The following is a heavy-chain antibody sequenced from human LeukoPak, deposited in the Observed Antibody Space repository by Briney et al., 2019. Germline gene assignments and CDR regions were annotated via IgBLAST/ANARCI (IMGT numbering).Heavy chain of an antibody. V-gene: IGHV1-18*01. J-gene: IGHJ4*02. CDR1: GHTFTNYG. D-gene: IGHD6-19*01. CDR2: ISAYNGNT. Sequence: ASVKVSFKASGHTFTNYGFSWVRQAPGHGLEWMGWISAYNGNTNYAQKLQGRVTMTTDTSTSTAYMELRSLRFDDTAVYYCARDGGITVAADDYWGQGTLVTVSS. CDR3: ARDGGITVAADDY.